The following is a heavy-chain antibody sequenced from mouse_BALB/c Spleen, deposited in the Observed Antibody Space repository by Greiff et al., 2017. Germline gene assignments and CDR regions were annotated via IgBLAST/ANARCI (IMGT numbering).Heavy chain of an antibody. CDR1: GFTFSSFG. CDR3: ARCGYYGPYFDY. CDR2: ISSGSSTI. J-gene: IGHJ2*01. D-gene: IGHD1-2*01. V-gene: IGHV5-17*02. Sequence: EVQGVESGGGLVQPGGSRKLSCAASGFTFSSFGMHWVRQAPEKGLEWVAYISSGSSTIYYADTVKGRFTISRDNPKNTLFLQMTSLRSEDTAMYYCARCGYYGPYFDYWGQGTTLTVSS.